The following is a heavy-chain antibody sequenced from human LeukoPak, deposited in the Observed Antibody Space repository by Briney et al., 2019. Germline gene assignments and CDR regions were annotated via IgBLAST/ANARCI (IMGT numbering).Heavy chain of an antibody. J-gene: IGHJ3*02. V-gene: IGHV3-49*02. Sequence: GGSLRLSCTGSGFTFGDYPMSWVRQAPGKGLEWVGFVRSKAYGGTTQYAASVKGRITISRDDSKGIAYLQMNSLTTEDTAVYYCTRGYLSYLFDAFDIWGQGTMVTVSS. CDR1: GFTFGDYP. D-gene: IGHD2/OR15-2a*01. CDR2: VRSKAYGGTT. CDR3: TRGYLSYLFDAFDI.